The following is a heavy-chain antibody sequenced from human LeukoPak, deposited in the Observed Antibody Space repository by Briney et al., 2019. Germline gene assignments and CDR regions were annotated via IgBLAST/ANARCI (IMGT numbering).Heavy chain of an antibody. D-gene: IGHD3-22*01. CDR2: LHYGGYT. CDR3: ARDFLYDSTGYDAFDI. Sequence: SQTLSLTCTVSGGSISNGDFYWTWIRQPPGKGLEWIGYLHYGGYTYHNPSLKSRITTSIDTSKNQISLKLSSVTAADTAVYYCARDFLYDSTGYDAFDIWGPGTMVTVSS. V-gene: IGHV4-30-4*01. CDR1: GGSISNGDFY. J-gene: IGHJ3*02.